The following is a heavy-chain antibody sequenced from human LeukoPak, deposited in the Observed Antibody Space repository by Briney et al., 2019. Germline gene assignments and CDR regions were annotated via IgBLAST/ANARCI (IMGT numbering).Heavy chain of an antibody. CDR1: GGPFSEYY. CDR2: ISHSGGI. Sequence: TSETLSLTCAVYGGPFSEYYWNWIRQSPGEGLEWIGEISHSGGIKYNPSLKSRVTMSPDTSKNQFSLKLRSVTAADTAIYYCATSFVTRGIISAYWGQGTPVTVSS. D-gene: IGHD3-10*01. V-gene: IGHV4-34*01. CDR3: ATSFVTRGIISAY. J-gene: IGHJ4*02.